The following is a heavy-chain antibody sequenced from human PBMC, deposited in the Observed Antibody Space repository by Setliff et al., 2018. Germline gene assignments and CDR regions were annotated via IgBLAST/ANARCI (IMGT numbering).Heavy chain of an antibody. J-gene: IGHJ4*02. D-gene: IGHD2-15*01. CDR1: GFTFSTYR. Sequence: LRLSCAASGFTFSTYRMRWVRQAPGKGLEWVAVIWDDGGNKYHADSVKGRFTISRDNSKNTLYLQMNSLRPEDTAVYYCARTCSGSGCYAGLESWGQGTPVTVSS. V-gene: IGHV3-33*08. CDR2: IWDDGGNK. CDR3: ARTCSGSGCYAGLES.